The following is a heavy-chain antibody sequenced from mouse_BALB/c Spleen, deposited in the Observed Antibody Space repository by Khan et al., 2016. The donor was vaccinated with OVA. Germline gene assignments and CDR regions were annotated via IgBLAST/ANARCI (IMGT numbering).Heavy chain of an antibody. CDR1: GFTFSTYG. J-gene: IGHJ3*01. Sequence: VQLVQSGGDLVKTGGSLKLSCAASGFTFSTYGMSWVRQTPDKGLEWVGTINTGGHYTYYIDSVKGRFTISRDNANNILYLQLTSLRSEDTAMYDCAGLAYYYNSEGVAYWGQGTLVTVSA. CDR3: AGLAYYYNSEGVAY. V-gene: IGHV5-6*01. CDR2: INTGGHYT. D-gene: IGHD1-1*02.